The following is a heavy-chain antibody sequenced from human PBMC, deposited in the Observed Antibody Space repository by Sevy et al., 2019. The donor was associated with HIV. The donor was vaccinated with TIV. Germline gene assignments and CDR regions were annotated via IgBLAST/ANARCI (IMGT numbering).Heavy chain of an antibody. J-gene: IGHJ3*01. CDR2: ISGPGYGT. CDR3: AKALNLALESMLEVNLRSLKGFDV. Sequence: GGSLRISCAASGFTFNTHAMNWVRQAPGKGLEWVSVISGPGYGTNYADSVKGRFTISRDNSKNTLFLQMNSLRDDDTAVYYCAKALNLALESMLEVNLRSLKGFDVRGQGTMVTVSS. CDR1: GFTFNTHA. V-gene: IGHV3-23*01. D-gene: IGHD3-22*01.